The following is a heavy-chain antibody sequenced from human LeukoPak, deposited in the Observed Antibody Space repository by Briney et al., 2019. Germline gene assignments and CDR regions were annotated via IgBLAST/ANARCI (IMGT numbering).Heavy chain of an antibody. D-gene: IGHD2-2*01. CDR2: IYHSGST. Sequence: SETLSLTCTVSGGSISSGGYYWSWIRQPPGKGLEWIGYIYHSGSTYYNPSLKSRVTISVDRSKNQFSLKLSSVTAADTAVYYCARVGYCSSTSCRPGWFDPWGQGTLVTVSS. J-gene: IGHJ5*02. V-gene: IGHV4-30-2*01. CDR1: GGSISSGGYY. CDR3: ARVGYCSSTSCRPGWFDP.